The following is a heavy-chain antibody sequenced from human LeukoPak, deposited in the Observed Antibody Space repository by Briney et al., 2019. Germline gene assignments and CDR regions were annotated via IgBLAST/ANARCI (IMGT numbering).Heavy chain of an antibody. Sequence: GGSLRLSCAASGFTFSTYAMGWVRQAPGKGLEWVSGIGSDENRLYADSVKGRFTISRDNSKNTLYLQMNSLRVEDTAVYYCAKDVIHWSFDHWGQGTLVTVSS. J-gene: IGHJ4*02. CDR1: GFTFSTYA. D-gene: IGHD2-8*02. CDR2: IGSDENR. CDR3: AKDVIHWSFDH. V-gene: IGHV3-23*01.